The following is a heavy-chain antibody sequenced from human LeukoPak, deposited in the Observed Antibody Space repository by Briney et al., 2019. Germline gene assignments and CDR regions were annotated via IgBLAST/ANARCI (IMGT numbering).Heavy chain of an antibody. CDR1: GFTFGGAA. V-gene: IGHV3-73*01. D-gene: IGHD6-13*01. CDR3: TSPGIAAAGTYYYYGMDV. Sequence: GGSLRLSGAASGFTFGGAARHWARQASGKGLGWVGRIRSKANSYATAYAASVKGRLTISRDDPKHTAYLQMNSLKTEDTAVYYCTSPGIAAAGTYYYYGMDVWGQGTTVTVSS. J-gene: IGHJ6*02. CDR2: IRSKANSYAT.